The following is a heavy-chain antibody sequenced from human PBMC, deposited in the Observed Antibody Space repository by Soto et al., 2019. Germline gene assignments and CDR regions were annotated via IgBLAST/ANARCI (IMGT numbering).Heavy chain of an antibody. Sequence: EVQLVESGGGLVQPGGSLRLSCAASGFTFGPYWMTWVRQAPGKGLEWVAKIKPDGSEKYYVDSVKGRITISRDNTKTSLYLQMNSLRAEDTAVYYCARPYTVAGSSYWCFDLWGRGTLVTVSS. CDR1: GFTFGPYW. V-gene: IGHV3-7*01. D-gene: IGHD3-16*01. CDR2: IKPDGSEK. CDR3: ARPYTVAGSSYWCFDL. J-gene: IGHJ2*01.